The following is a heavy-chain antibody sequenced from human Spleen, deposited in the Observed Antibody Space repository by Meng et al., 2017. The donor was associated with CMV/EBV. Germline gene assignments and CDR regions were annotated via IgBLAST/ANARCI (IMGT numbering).Heavy chain of an antibody. CDR2: ISWNSGYI. CDR1: GFTFDEYA. Sequence: SLKISCAASGFTFDEYAMHWVRQAPGKGLEWVSGISWNSGYIGYADSVKGRFTISRDNAKNSLYLQMNSLRAEDTAVYYCARDGYGGVFDYWGQGTLVTVSS. CDR3: ARDGYGGVFDY. V-gene: IGHV3-9*01. J-gene: IGHJ4*02. D-gene: IGHD2-8*02.